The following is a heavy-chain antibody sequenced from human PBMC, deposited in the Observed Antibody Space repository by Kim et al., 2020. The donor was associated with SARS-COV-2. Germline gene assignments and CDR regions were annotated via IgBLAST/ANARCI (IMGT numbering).Heavy chain of an antibody. CDR2: IYYSGST. J-gene: IGHJ6*02. CDR3: ARGRRDYGMDV. CDR1: GGSISSYY. V-gene: IGHV4-59*01. Sequence: SETLSLTCTVSGGSISSYYWSWIRQPPGKGLEWIGYIYYSGSTNYNPSLKSRVTISVDTSKNQFSLKLSSVTAADTAVYYCARGRRDYGMDVWGQGTTSTAPS.